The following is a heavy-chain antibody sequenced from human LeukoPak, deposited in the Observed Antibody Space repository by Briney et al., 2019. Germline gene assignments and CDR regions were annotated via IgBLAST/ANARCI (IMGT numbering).Heavy chain of an antibody. J-gene: IGHJ2*01. CDR2: IYYSGST. CDR1: GGSISSYY. Sequence: SETLSLTCTVSGGSISSYYWSWIRQPPGEGLEWIGYIYYSGSTNYNPSLKSRVTISVDTSKNQFSLKLSSVTAADTAVYYCARSSTMRYWYFDLWGRGTLVTVSS. CDR3: ARSSTMRYWYFDL. D-gene: IGHD2/OR15-2a*01. V-gene: IGHV4-59*01.